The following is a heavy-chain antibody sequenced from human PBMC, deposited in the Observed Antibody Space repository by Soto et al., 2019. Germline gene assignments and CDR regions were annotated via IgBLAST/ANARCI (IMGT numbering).Heavy chain of an antibody. J-gene: IGHJ4*02. D-gene: IGHD1-26*01. CDR2: IHPYEGNT. CDR1: GFTFTSYP. CDR3: AREYYSDTTWIDY. Sequence: ASVKVSCKPSGFTFTSYPFSWVRQAPGQGLEWLAWIHPYEGNTKVAHQFLDRITLTTDTSAATVFMELKRLTSDDTAAYFCAREYYSDTTWIDYWGQGTLVTVSS. V-gene: IGHV1-18*04.